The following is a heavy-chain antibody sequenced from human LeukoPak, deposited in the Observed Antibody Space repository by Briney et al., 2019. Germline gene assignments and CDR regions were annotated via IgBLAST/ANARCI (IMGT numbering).Heavy chain of an antibody. CDR1: GFTFSSYG. CDR3: AKDSSSSLVFSYYYYMDV. Sequence: GGSLRLSCAASGFTFSSYGMNWVRQAPGKGREWVSSISSSSSYIYYADSVKGRFTISRDNAKNSLYLQMNSLRAEDTAVYYCAKDSSSSLVFSYYYYMDVWGKGTTVTVSS. D-gene: IGHD6-6*01. V-gene: IGHV3-21*01. J-gene: IGHJ6*03. CDR2: ISSSSSYI.